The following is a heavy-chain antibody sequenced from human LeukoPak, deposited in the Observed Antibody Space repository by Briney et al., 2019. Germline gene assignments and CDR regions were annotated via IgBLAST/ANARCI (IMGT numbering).Heavy chain of an antibody. D-gene: IGHD6-19*01. CDR2: ISWDSGTI. Sequence: GGSLRLSCAASGFTFDDYAMHWVRQAPGKGLEWVSGISWDSGTIGYADSVKGRFTISRDNAKNSLYLQMNSLRAEDTAVYYCARLYSSGWYHYYYMDAWGKGTTVTVSS. V-gene: IGHV3-9*01. CDR3: ARLYSSGWYHYYYMDA. J-gene: IGHJ6*03. CDR1: GFTFDDYA.